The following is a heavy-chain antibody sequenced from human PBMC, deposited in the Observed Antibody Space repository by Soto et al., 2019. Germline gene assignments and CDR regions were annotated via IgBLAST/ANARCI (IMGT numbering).Heavy chain of an antibody. CDR2: IYHSGGT. CDR3: ARDRGRYGGFDC. J-gene: IGHJ4*02. V-gene: IGHV4-31*03. CDR1: AGSISSGGYY. D-gene: IGHD1-26*01. Sequence: QVQLQESGPGLVKPSQTLSLTCSVSAGSISSGGYYWNWIRQHPGKGLEWIGYIYHSGGTYSSPSLRSRVSISVDTSKNQFSLKLSSVTAADAAVYYWARDRGRYGGFDCWGQGTLVTVSS.